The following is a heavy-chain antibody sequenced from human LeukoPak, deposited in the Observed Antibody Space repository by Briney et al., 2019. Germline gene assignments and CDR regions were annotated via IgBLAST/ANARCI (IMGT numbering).Heavy chain of an antibody. CDR3: ARAGYDSSGYYSY. CDR2: INPSGGST. J-gene: IGHJ4*02. V-gene: IGHV1-46*01. D-gene: IGHD3-22*01. CDR1: GYTFTNYY. Sequence: ASVKVSCKASGYTFTNYYMHRMRQAPGQGLEWMGIINPSGGSTSYAQKFQGRVTMTRDTSTSTVYMELSSLRSDDTAVYYCARAGYDSSGYYSYWGQGTLVTVSS.